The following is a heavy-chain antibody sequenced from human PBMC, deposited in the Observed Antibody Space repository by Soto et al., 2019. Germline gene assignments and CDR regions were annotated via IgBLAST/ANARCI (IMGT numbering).Heavy chain of an antibody. CDR3: AKAYYYDSSGSQADAFDI. CDR2: ISGDGGST. Sequence: GGSLRLSCAASGFTFDDYAMHWVRQAPGKGLEWVSLISGDGGSTYYADSVKGRFTISRDNSKNSLYLQMNSLRTEDTALYYCAKAYYYDSSGSQADAFDIWGQGTVVTVSS. V-gene: IGHV3-43*02. J-gene: IGHJ3*02. CDR1: GFTFDDYA. D-gene: IGHD3-22*01.